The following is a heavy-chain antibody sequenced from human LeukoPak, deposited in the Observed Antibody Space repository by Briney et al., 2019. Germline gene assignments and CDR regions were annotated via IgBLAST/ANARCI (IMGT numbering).Heavy chain of an antibody. Sequence: SETLSLTCTVPGGSISSYYWSWIRQPAGQGLEWIGRIYSSGSTNYNPSFESRVTMSVDTSKNQFSLRLSSVTAADTAVYYCARSPVVIYHYFDYWGQGTLVTVSS. CDR1: GGSISSYY. V-gene: IGHV4-4*07. CDR2: IYSSGST. CDR3: ARSPVVIYHYFDY. J-gene: IGHJ4*02. D-gene: IGHD2/OR15-2a*01.